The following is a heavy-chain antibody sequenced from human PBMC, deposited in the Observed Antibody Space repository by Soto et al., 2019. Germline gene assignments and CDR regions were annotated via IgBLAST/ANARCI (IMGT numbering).Heavy chain of an antibody. CDR1: GGTPSSYS. V-gene: IGHV1-69*02. Sequence: GAPVKLSSKASGGTPSSYSISWVRPAPGQRLEWMGRIIPILGIANYAQKFQGRVTITADKSTSTAYMELSSLRSEDTAVYYCASAGPNQGYYYYYYLDVWGKGTTVTVSS. CDR3: ASAGPNQGYYYYYYLDV. J-gene: IGHJ6*03. CDR2: IIPILGIA. D-gene: IGHD2-8*01.